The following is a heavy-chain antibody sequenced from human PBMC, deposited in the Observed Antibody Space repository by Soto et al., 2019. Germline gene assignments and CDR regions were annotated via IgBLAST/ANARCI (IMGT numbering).Heavy chain of an antibody. Sequence: QVQLVQSGAEVKQPGSSVKVSCRASRGTFNNYAVSWVRQAPGQGLEWMGGIIPRFGTRNHSAEFQCRVTFTADTCRHTVYMELSSLKSEDTAIYYCARGLGYSTIGGLDPWGQGTLVTVSS. CDR1: RGTFNNYA. V-gene: IGHV1-69*06. CDR2: IIPRFGTR. D-gene: IGHD5-18*01. CDR3: ARGLGYSTIGGLDP. J-gene: IGHJ5*02.